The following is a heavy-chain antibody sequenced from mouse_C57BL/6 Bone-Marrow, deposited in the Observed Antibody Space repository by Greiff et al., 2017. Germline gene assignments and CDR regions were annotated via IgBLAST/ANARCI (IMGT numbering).Heavy chain of an antibody. Sequence: VQRVESGAELARPGASVKLSCKASGYTFTSYGISWVKQRTGKGLEWIGEIYPRSGNTYYNEKFKGKATLTADKSSSTACMELRSLTSEDSAVYFCARIYYGVHNYFDYWGQGTTLTVSS. J-gene: IGHJ2*01. CDR3: ARIYYGVHNYFDY. V-gene: IGHV1-81*01. CDR1: GYTFTSYG. D-gene: IGHD2-1*01. CDR2: IYPRSGNT.